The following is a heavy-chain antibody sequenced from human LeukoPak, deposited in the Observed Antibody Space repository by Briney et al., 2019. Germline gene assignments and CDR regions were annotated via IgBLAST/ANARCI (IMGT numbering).Heavy chain of an antibody. Sequence: GGSLRLSCAASGFTFSSYWMSWVRQAPGEGLEWVSSISSSSSYIYYADSVKGRFTISRDNAKNSLYLQMNSLRAEDTAVYYCARGVIGDAFDIWGQGTMVTVSS. CDR3: ARGVIGDAFDI. D-gene: IGHD3-16*02. J-gene: IGHJ3*02. CDR2: ISSSSSYI. CDR1: GFTFSSYW. V-gene: IGHV3-21*01.